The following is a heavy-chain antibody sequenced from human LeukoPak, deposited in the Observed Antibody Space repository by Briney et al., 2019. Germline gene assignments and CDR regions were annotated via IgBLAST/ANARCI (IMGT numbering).Heavy chain of an antibody. J-gene: IGHJ4*02. CDR1: GFTFSNAW. CDR3: ARGRGVRGVIGYYFDY. CDR2: IKSKTDGGTT. D-gene: IGHD3-10*01. V-gene: IGHV3-15*01. Sequence: GGSRRLSCAASGFTFSNAWMSWVRQAPGKGLEWVGRIKSKTDGGTTDYAAPVKGRFTISRDDSKNTLYLQMNSLKTEDTAVYYCARGRGVRGVIGYYFDYWGQGTLVTVSS.